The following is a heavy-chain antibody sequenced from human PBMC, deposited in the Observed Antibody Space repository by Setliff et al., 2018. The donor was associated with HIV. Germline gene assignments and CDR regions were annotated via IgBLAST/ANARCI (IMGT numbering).Heavy chain of an antibody. V-gene: IGHV3-48*01. Sequence: PGGSLRLSCAASGFVFTDHSLHWVCQAPGEGLEWISYISATGTTVSYADSVRGRFIISRDSVRNEVYLQMKSLRVDDTALYYCVRDQLRWPERWDFDFWGQGTLVTVSS. CDR2: ISATGTTV. CDR1: GFVFTDHS. J-gene: IGHJ4*02. D-gene: IGHD1-26*01. CDR3: VRDQLRWPERWDFDF.